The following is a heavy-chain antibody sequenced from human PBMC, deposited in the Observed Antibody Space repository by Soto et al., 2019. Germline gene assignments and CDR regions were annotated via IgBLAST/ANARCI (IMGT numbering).Heavy chain of an antibody. Sequence: GGSLRLSCAASGFTFSSYAMHWVRQAPGKGLEWVAVISYDGSNKYYADSVKGRFTISRDNSKNTLYLQMNSLRAEDTAVYYCARSSLVWVVITFYDYWGQGTLVTVSS. CDR1: GFTFSSYA. J-gene: IGHJ4*02. D-gene: IGHD3-22*01. CDR3: ARSSLVWVVITFYDY. CDR2: ISYDGSNK. V-gene: IGHV3-30-3*01.